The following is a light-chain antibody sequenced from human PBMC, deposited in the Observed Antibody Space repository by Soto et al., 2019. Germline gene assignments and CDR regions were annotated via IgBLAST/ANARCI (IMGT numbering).Light chain of an antibody. J-gene: IGLJ3*02. CDR3: CSYADRSTWV. Sequence: QSVLTQPASLSGSPGQSITLSCTGTGDNIGSYDIVSWYQHLPGEAPKLIIYEGTKRPSGISNRFSGSKAGYTASLSISGLQADDAADYFCCSYADRSTWVFVGGTKLTVL. CDR1: GDNIGSYDI. V-gene: IGLV2-23*01. CDR2: EGT.